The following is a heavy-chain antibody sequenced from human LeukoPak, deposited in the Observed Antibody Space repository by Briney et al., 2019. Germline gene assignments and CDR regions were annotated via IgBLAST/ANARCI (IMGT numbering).Heavy chain of an antibody. V-gene: IGHV4-59*08. CDR3: ARQVGLSYYYYGMDV. Sequence: SETLSLTCTVSGGSISSYYWSWIRQPPGKGLEWIGYIYYSGSTNYNPSLKSRVTISVDTSKNQFSLKLSSVTAADTAVYYCARQVGLSYYYYGMDVWGQGTTVTVSS. D-gene: IGHD4/OR15-4a*01. CDR1: GGSISSYY. CDR2: IYYSGST. J-gene: IGHJ6*02.